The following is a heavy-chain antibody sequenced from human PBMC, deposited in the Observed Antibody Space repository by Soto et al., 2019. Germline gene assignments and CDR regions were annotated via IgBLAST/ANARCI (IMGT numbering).Heavy chain of an antibody. CDR3: ARDAWLVQENWFDP. D-gene: IGHD6-19*01. CDR1: GFTFSSYA. CDR2: ISYDGSNK. J-gene: IGHJ5*02. V-gene: IGHV3-30-3*01. Sequence: PGGALRLSCAASGFTFSSYAMHWVRQAPGKGLEWVAVISYDGSNKYYADSVKGRFTISRDNSKNTLYLQMNSLRAEDTAVYYCARDAWLVQENWFDPWGQGTLVTVSS.